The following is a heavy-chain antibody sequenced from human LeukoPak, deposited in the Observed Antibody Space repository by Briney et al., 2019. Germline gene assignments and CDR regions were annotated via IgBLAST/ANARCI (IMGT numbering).Heavy chain of an antibody. V-gene: IGHV1-69*05. Sequence: GSSVKVSCKASGATFSSYAISWVRQAPGQGLEWMGGIIPIFGTANYAQKFQGRVTITTDESTSTAYMELSSLRSEDTAVYYCARMTKGWFDPWGQGTLVTVSS. CDR1: GATFSSYA. J-gene: IGHJ5*02. CDR3: ARMTKGWFDP. CDR2: IIPIFGTA.